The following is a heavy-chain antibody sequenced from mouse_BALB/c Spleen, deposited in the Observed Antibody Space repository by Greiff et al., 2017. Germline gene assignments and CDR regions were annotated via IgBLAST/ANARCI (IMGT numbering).Heavy chain of an antibody. CDR1: GYAFSNYW. CDR3: ASLITTVVATNFDV. V-gene: IGHV1-80*01. J-gene: IGHJ1*01. Sequence: VQLQQSGAELVRPGSSVTISCTASGYAFSNYWMNWVKQRPGQGLEWIGQIYPGDGDTNYNGKFQGKATLTADKSSSTAYMQLSSLTSEDSAVYFCASLITTVVATNFDVWGEGTTVTVAS. CDR2: IYPGDGDT. D-gene: IGHD1-1*01.